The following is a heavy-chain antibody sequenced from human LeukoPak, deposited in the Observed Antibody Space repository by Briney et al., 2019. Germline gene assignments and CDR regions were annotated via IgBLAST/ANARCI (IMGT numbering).Heavy chain of an antibody. D-gene: IGHD6-6*01. CDR1: GGTFSSYA. CDR3: ARGTIEYSSSHNYFDS. J-gene: IGHJ4*02. Sequence: SVKVSCKASGGTFSSYAISWVRQAPGQGLEWMGGIIPIFGTANYAQKFQGRVTITTDESTSTAYMELSSLRSEDTAVYYCARGTIEYSSSHNYFDSWGQGTLVTVSS. CDR2: IIPIFGTA. V-gene: IGHV1-69*05.